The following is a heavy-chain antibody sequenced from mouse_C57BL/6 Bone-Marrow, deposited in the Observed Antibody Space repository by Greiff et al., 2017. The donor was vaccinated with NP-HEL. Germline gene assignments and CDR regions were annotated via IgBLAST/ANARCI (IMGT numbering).Heavy chain of an antibody. J-gene: IGHJ2*01. CDR2: IYPGSGSA. D-gene: IGHD1-1*01. CDR3: ARRDGSSPDY. Sequence: QVQLQQPGAELVKPGASVTMSCTASGYTFTSYWITWVQQRPGQGLEWIGDIYPGSGSANYNAKFKSKATLTVYTSSSTAYMQLSSLSSEDSAVYYCARRDGSSPDYWGQGTTLTVSS. CDR1: GYTFTSYW. V-gene: IGHV1-55*01.